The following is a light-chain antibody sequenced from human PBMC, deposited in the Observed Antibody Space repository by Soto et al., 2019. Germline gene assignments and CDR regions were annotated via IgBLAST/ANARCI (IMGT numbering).Light chain of an antibody. CDR3: AAWDDRLSGVV. Sequence: QSVLTRPPSASGTPGQRVTISCSGSSSNVGSNYVYWYQQVPGTAPILLMHWDGQRPSGVPDRFSGSKSGTSASLAISGLRSEDEADYYCAAWDDRLSGVVFGGGTKLTVL. V-gene: IGLV1-47*01. CDR1: SSNVGSNY. J-gene: IGLJ3*02. CDR2: WDG.